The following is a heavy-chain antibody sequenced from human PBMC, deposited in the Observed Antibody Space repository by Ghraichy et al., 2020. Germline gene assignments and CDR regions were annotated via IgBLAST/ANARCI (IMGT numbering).Heavy chain of an antibody. CDR1: GGSISSSSYY. CDR3: ARGRYFDF. CDR2: IYYSGST. J-gene: IGHJ4*02. Sequence: ETLSLTCTVSGGSISSSSYYWGWIRQPPGKGLEWIGSIYYSGSTYYNPSLKSRVTISVDTSKNQFSLKLSSVTAADTAVYYCARGRYFDFWGQGTLVTVSS. V-gene: IGHV4-39*01. D-gene: IGHD3-9*01.